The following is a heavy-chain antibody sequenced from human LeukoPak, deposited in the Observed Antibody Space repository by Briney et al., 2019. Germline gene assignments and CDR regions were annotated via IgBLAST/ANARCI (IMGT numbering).Heavy chain of an antibody. D-gene: IGHD3-3*01. CDR1: RGSISSYY. V-gene: IGHV4-59*01. CDR2: VSYTGST. J-gene: IGHJ6*02. CDR3: ARVMEGDYGGMDV. Sequence: SQTLSLTRTVSRGSISSYYWSWIRHPPGKGLEWIGYVSYTGSTTYTTSLKSRVTISVDTSKNHFSLNLSYVTPADTAVYYCARVMEGDYGGMDVWGQGTTVTVSS.